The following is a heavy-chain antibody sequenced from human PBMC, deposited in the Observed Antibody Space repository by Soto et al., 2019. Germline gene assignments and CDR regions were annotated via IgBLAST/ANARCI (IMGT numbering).Heavy chain of an antibody. CDR2: ITTDKGKT. CDR3: ATRSPAFDY. Sequence: QVQLVQSGPEVKKPGASVKVSCKTSGYTFTSFGISWVRQPPGQGLEWMGWITTDKGKTNYAQKFQGRVTMTTDTSTSTAYMELRSLRSDDTAVYYCATRSPAFDYWGQGTLVTVSS. CDR1: GYTFTSFG. J-gene: IGHJ4*02. V-gene: IGHV1-18*01.